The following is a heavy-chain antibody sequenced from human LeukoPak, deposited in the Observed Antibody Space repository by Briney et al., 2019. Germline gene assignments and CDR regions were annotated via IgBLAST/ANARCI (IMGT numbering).Heavy chain of an antibody. J-gene: IGHJ4*02. CDR3: ARLVDTPSAVAGPFGY. V-gene: IGHV5-51*01. CDR1: GYSFTSYW. CDR2: IYPGDSDT. D-gene: IGHD6-19*01. Sequence: GESLKISCKGSGYSFTSYWIGWVRQMPGKGLEWMGIIYPGDSDTTYSPSFQGQVTISADKSISTAYLQWSSLKASDTAMYYCARLVDTPSAVAGPFGYWGQGTLVTVSS.